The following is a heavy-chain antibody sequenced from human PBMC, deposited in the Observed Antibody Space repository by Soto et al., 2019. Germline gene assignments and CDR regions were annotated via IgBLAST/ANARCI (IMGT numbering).Heavy chain of an antibody. D-gene: IGHD3-3*01. CDR1: GFTFSSFG. CDR3: ARDASYYSLWSGYYPSRNGMDV. J-gene: IGHJ6*02. V-gene: IGHV3-33*01. Sequence: QVQVVESGGGVVQPGRSLRLSCAASGFTFSSFGMHWVRQAPCKGLEWVSLIWYDGSKKSYGDSVKGRFTISIDNSRNTVYLQMNSLRADDTAVYYCARDASYYSLWSGYYPSRNGMDVWGQGTTVTVSS. CDR2: IWYDGSKK.